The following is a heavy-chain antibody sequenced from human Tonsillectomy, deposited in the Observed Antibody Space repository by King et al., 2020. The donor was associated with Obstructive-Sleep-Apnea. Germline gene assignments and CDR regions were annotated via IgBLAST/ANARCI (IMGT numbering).Heavy chain of an antibody. CDR1: GFSFSSYW. CDR3: ARPLAAAGAFDI. Sequence: QLVQSGAEVKKHGESLKFSCKGSGFSFSSYWLGWVRQMPGKGLAWMGMIYPDDSDTKSNPSFQGQVTILADKSISTAYLQWSSLKPSDTAMYYCARPLAAAGAFDIWGQGTMVTVSS. V-gene: IGHV5-51*01. CDR2: IYPDDSDT. D-gene: IGHD6-13*01. J-gene: IGHJ3*02.